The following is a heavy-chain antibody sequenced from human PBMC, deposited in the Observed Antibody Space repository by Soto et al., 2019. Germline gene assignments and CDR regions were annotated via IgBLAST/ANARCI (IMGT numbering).Heavy chain of an antibody. CDR3: AKNSNGIVATSARPYEAFDI. D-gene: IGHD5-12*01. Sequence: PGGSLRLSCAASGFTFSSYGMHWVRQAPGKGLEWVAVISYDGSNKYYADSVKGRFTISRDNSKNTLYLQMNSLRAEDTAVYYCAKNSNGIVATSARPYEAFDIWGQGTMVTVSS. J-gene: IGHJ3*02. CDR2: ISYDGSNK. CDR1: GFTFSSYG. V-gene: IGHV3-30*18.